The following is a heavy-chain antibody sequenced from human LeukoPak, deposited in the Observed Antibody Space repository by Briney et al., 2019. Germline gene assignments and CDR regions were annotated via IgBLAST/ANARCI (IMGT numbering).Heavy chain of an antibody. CDR3: ARAVDYYDSSVYFDY. CDR1: GGSFSDYY. J-gene: IGHJ4*02. Sequence: SGTLSLTCGVYGGSFSDYYWSWIRQSPGKGLEWIGEINHSGSTNDNPSLKSRVTMSVDTSKNQFSLKLSSVTAADTAVYYCARAVDYYDSSVYFDYWGQGTLVTVSS. CDR2: INHSGST. D-gene: IGHD3-22*01. V-gene: IGHV4-34*01.